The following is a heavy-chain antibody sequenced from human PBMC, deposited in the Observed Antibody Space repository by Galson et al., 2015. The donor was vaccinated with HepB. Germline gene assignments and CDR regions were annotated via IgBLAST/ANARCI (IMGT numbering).Heavy chain of an antibody. Sequence: SLRLSCAASGFTFSSYWMSWVRQAPGKGLEWVANIKQDGSEKYYVDSVKGRFTISRDNAKNSLYVQMNSLRAEDTAVYYCARAYYYGSGRPNRGWFDPWGQGTPVTVSS. CDR1: GFTFSSYW. V-gene: IGHV3-7*04. CDR2: IKQDGSEK. D-gene: IGHD3-10*01. CDR3: ARAYYYGSGRPNRGWFDP. J-gene: IGHJ5*02.